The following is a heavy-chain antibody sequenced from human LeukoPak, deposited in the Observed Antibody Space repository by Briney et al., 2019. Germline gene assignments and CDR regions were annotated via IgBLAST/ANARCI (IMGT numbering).Heavy chain of an antibody. CDR1: GFTFSSYA. D-gene: IGHD2-15*01. J-gene: IGHJ6*03. V-gene: IGHV3-23*01. CDR2: ISGSGGST. CDR3: AKDLGKCSGGSCYSSYMDV. Sequence: PGGSLRLSCAASGFTFSSYAMSWVRQAPGKGLEWVSAISGSGGSTYYADSVKGRFTISRDNSKNTLYLQMNSLRAEDTAVYYCAKDLGKCSGGSCYSSYMDVWAKGPRSPSP.